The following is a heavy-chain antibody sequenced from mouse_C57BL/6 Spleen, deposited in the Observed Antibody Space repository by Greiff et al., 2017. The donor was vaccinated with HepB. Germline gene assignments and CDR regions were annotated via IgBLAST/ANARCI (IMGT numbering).Heavy chain of an antibody. CDR1: GFTFSSYA. CDR3: ARVGYYDYDEAMDY. D-gene: IGHD2-4*01. CDR2: ISDGGSYT. Sequence: EVQLVESGGGLVKPGWSLKLSCAASGFTFSSYAMSWVRQTPEKRLEWVATISDGGSYTYYPDNVKGRFTISRDNAKNNLYLQMSHLKSEDTAMYYCARVGYYDYDEAMDYWGQGTSVTVSS. J-gene: IGHJ4*01. V-gene: IGHV5-4*01.